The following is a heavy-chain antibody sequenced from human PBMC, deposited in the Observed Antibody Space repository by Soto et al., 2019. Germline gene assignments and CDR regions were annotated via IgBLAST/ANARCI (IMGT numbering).Heavy chain of an antibody. Sequence: ASVKVSYKASGFTFTSSAVQWVRQARGQRLEWIGWIVVGSGNTNYAQKFQERVTITRDMSTSTAYMELSSLRSEDTAVYYCAAAAGGYDILTGMTYYYYGMDVWGQGTTVTVSS. J-gene: IGHJ6*02. V-gene: IGHV1-58*01. D-gene: IGHD3-9*01. CDR1: GFTFTSSA. CDR2: IVVGSGNT. CDR3: AAAAGGYDILTGMTYYYYGMDV.